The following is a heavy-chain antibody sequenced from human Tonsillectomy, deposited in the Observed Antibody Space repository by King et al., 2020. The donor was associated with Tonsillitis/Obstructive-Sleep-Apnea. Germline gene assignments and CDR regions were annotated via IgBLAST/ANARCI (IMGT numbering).Heavy chain of an antibody. CDR3: ARAIYGWGGPDTFDN. V-gene: IGHV3-11*05. Sequence: VQLVESGGGLVKPGGSLRLSCAASGFTFSDYYMSWIRQAPGKGLEWVSYISSSSSYTNNADSVKGRFTISRDNAKNSLYLQMNSLRAYDTAMYYCARAIYGWGGPDTFDNWGQGTMVTVSS. J-gene: IGHJ3*02. CDR1: GFTFSDYY. D-gene: IGHD3-10*01. CDR2: ISSSSSYT.